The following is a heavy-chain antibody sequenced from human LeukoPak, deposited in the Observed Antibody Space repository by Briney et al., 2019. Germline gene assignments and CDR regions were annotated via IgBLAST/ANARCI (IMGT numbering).Heavy chain of an antibody. CDR1: GFSLSTSGMC. J-gene: IGHJ6*02. V-gene: IGHV2-70*11. D-gene: IGHD2-2*01. Sequence: SGPALVKPTQTLTLTRTFSGFSLSTSGMCVSWIRQPPGKALEWLARIDWDDDKYYSTSLKTRLTISKDTSKNQVVLTMTNMDPVDTATYYCARSSIVVVPAAYYYYGMDVWGQGTTVTVSS. CDR3: ARSSIVVVPAAYYYYGMDV. CDR2: IDWDDDK.